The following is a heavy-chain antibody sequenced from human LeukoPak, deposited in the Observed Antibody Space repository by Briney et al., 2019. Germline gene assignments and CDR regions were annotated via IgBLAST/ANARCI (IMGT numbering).Heavy chain of an antibody. J-gene: IGHJ4*02. CDR3: ARDLKSVAAAGFDY. Sequence: PGGSLRLSCAASGFTFSSYSMSWVRQAPGKGLEWVSSISSSSSYIYYADSVKGRFTISRDNAKNSLYLQMNSLRAEDTAVYYCARDLKSVAAAGFDYWGQGTLVTVSS. D-gene: IGHD6-13*01. CDR2: ISSSSSYI. V-gene: IGHV3-21*01. CDR1: GFTFSSYS.